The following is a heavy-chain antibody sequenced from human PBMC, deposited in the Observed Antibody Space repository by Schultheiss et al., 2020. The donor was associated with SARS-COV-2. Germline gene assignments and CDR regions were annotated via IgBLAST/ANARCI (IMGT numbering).Heavy chain of an antibody. CDR3: ARIVGVYYDFWSGYYPPGYYGMDV. D-gene: IGHD3-3*01. Sequence: SGPTLVKPTQTLTLTCTFSGFSLSTSGMCVRWIRQPPGKALEWLAHIFSNDEKSYSTSLKSRLTISKDTSKSQVVLTMTNMDPVDTATYYCARIVGVYYDFWSGYYPPGYYGMDVWGQGTTVTVSS. J-gene: IGHJ6*02. CDR1: GFSLSTSGMC. CDR2: IFSNDEK. V-gene: IGHV2-26*01.